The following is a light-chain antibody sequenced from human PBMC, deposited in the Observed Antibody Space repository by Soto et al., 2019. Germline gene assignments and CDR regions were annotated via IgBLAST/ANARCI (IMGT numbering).Light chain of an antibody. V-gene: IGKV3-11*01. CDR3: QQRTNWPLT. Sequence: EIVLTQSPATLSLSPGERATLSCRASQTISSYLAWYQQKPGQAPRLLIYDASNRAAGIPARFSGFGSGTDYTLTISCLEPEDVAIYYCQQRTNWPLTFGGGTNVEIK. J-gene: IGKJ4*01. CDR2: DAS. CDR1: QTISSY.